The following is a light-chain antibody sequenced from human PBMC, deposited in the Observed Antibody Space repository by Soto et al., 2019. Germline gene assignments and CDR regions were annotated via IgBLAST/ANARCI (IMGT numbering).Light chain of an antibody. CDR1: SSDVGGYNY. CDR3: CSYAGSYV. V-gene: IGLV2-11*01. J-gene: IGLJ1*01. CDR2: DVS. Sequence: QSALTQPSSVSGSPGQSVTISCPRTSSDVGGYNYVSWYQQHPGKAPKLMIYDVSKQPSGVPDRFSGSKSGNTASLTISGLQSEDEADYYCCSYAGSYVVGTGTKLTVL.